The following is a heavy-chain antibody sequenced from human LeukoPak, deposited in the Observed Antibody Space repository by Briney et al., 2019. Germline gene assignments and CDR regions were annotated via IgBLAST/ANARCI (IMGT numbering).Heavy chain of an antibody. CDR2: IYYSGST. J-gene: IGHJ3*02. D-gene: IGHD2-15*01. Sequence: SETLSLTCTVSGGSISSSSYYCGWIRQPPGKGLEWIGSIYYSGSTYYNPSLKSRVTISVDTSKNQFSLKLSSVTAADTAVYYCARELYCSGGSCHSRDAFDIWGQGTMVTVSS. CDR3: ARELYCSGGSCHSRDAFDI. V-gene: IGHV4-39*07. CDR1: GGSISSSSYY.